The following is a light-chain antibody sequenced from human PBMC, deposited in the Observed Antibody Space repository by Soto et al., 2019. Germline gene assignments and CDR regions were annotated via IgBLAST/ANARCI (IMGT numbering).Light chain of an antibody. CDR3: QQRRHWPPLT. Sequence: EIVLTQSPATLSMSPGERATLSCRASQSVSTYLAWYQQKPGQAPRLLIFDASNRASGIPSRFSGSGSGTNFTLPISRREPEDFAVYFCQQRRHWPPLTFGGGTKVEIK. CDR1: QSVSTY. CDR2: DAS. J-gene: IGKJ4*01. V-gene: IGKV3-11*01.